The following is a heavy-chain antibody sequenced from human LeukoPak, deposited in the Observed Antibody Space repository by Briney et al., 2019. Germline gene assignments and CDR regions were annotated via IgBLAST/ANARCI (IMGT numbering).Heavy chain of an antibody. CDR3: ARAASLSDAFDI. CDR2: IRYDGSNK. CDR1: GFTFSSYG. Sequence: GGSLRLSCAASGFTFSSYGMHWVRQAPGKGLEWVAFIRYDGSNKYYADSVKGRFTISRDNSKNTLYLQMNSLRAEDTAVYYCARAASLSDAFDIWGQGTMVTVSS. D-gene: IGHD6-6*01. V-gene: IGHV3-30*02. J-gene: IGHJ3*02.